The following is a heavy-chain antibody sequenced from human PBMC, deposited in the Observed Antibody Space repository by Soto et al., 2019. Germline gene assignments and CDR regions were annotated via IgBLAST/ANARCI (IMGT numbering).Heavy chain of an antibody. J-gene: IGHJ6*02. CDR1: GYTLTELS. CDR2: INPDDGET. CDR3: ARVDYYYGMDV. Sequence: ASVKVSCKVSGYTLTELSMHWVRQAPGQGLEWMGGINPDDGETIYAQKFQGRVTMTKDTSTSTAYMELSSLRSEDTAVYYCARVDYYYGMDVWGQGTTVTAP. V-gene: IGHV1-24*01.